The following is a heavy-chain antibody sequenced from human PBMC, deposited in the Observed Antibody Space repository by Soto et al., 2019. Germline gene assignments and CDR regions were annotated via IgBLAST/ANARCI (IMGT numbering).Heavy chain of an antibody. CDR1: GFTLIKYA. CDR2: ILGSGGT. V-gene: IGHV3-23*01. Sequence: PXGFLRLSCAAAGFTLIKYAMMWVRQAPGKGLEWVSGILGSGGTYHADSVKGRFTISKDNSKNTLYLQMNCLRAEDTAVYYCAKDAVYGDGLWLPEYWGQGPLVTVSS. D-gene: IGHD4-17*01. J-gene: IGHJ1*01. CDR3: AKDAVYGDGLWLPEY.